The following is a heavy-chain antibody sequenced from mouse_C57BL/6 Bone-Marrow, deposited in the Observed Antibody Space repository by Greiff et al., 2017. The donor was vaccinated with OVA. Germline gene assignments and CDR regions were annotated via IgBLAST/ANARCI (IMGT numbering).Heavy chain of an antibody. D-gene: IGHD2-4*01. CDR2: INPSSGYT. CDR3: ARSGLRRGYAMDY. CDR1: GYTFTSYT. Sequence: VKLQQSGAELARPGASVKMSCKASGYTFTSYTMHWVKQRPGQGLEWIGYINPSSGYTKYNQKFKDKATLNADKSSSTAYMQLSSLTSEDSAVYYCARSGLRRGYAMDYWGQGTSVTVSS. J-gene: IGHJ4*01. V-gene: IGHV1-4*01.